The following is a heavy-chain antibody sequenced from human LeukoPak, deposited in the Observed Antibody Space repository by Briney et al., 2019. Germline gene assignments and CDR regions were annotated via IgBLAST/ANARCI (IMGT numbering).Heavy chain of an antibody. J-gene: IGHJ3*02. CDR2: ISYDGSNK. Sequence: GGSLRLSCAASGFTFSSYAMHWVRQAPGKGLEWVAVISYDGSNKYYADSVEGRFTISRDNSKNTLYLQMNSLRAEDTAVYYCARDRSREWELLGAHDAFDIWGQGTMVTVSS. D-gene: IGHD1-26*01. CDR3: ARDRSREWELLGAHDAFDI. V-gene: IGHV3-30-3*01. CDR1: GFTFSSYA.